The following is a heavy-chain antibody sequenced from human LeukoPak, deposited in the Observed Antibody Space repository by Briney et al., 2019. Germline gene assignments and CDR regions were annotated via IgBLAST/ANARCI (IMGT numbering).Heavy chain of an antibody. J-gene: IGHJ1*01. D-gene: IGHD2-15*01. CDR1: GFTFSSYG. Sequence: GGSLRLSCAASGFTFSSYGMHWVRQAPGKGLEWVAVISYDGSNKYYADSVKGRFTISRDNSKNTLYLQMNSLRAEDTAVYYCASRDGCSGGTCYGLTYWGQGTLVTVSS. CDR2: ISYDGSNK. V-gene: IGHV3-30*03. CDR3: ASRDGCSGGTCYGLTY.